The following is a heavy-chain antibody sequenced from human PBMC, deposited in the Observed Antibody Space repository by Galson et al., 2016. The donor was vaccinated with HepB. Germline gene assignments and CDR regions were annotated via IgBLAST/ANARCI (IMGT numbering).Heavy chain of an antibody. D-gene: IGHD4-17*01. CDR3: ARNGRRNYGDYGRFDY. CDR1: AFTFDTYT. Sequence: LRLSCAASAFTFDTYTMNWVRQAPGKGLEWVSSISNSGTYMYYADSVRGRFTISRDNAKNSLYPQLNSLRAEDTAVYYCARNGRRNYGDYGRFDYWGQGTLVTVSS. V-gene: IGHV3-21*01. J-gene: IGHJ4*02. CDR2: ISNSGTYM.